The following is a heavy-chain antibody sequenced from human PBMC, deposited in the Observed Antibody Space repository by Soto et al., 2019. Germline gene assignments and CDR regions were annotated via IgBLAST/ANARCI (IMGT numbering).Heavy chain of an antibody. V-gene: IGHV1-18*01. Sequence: QIPLVQSGPEVKKPGASVNVSCKTSGYNFVSHGITWVRQVTGQGLEWMGWIGGYNGNTDHAQTLKGRVNMTPEISTSTAYMALKSLRPDDTGVYYCARGGGPIKDYDLDVWGQGTTLTVSS. D-gene: IGHD3-16*01. CDR3: ARGGGPIKDYDLDV. J-gene: IGHJ6*02. CDR2: IGGYNGNT. CDR1: GYNFVSHG.